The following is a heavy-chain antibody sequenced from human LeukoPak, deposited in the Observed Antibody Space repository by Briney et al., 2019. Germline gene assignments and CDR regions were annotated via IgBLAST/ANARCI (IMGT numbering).Heavy chain of an antibody. Sequence: PGGSLRLSCAASGFTFSSYWMSWVRQAPGKGPEWVANIKQDGSEKYYVDSVKGRFTISRDNAKNSLYLQMNSLRAEDMAVYYCARGGWSMVRGVDDLNWGQGTLVTVSS. V-gene: IGHV3-7*01. D-gene: IGHD3-10*01. CDR2: IKQDGSEK. J-gene: IGHJ4*02. CDR3: ARGGWSMVRGVDDLN. CDR1: GFTFSSYW.